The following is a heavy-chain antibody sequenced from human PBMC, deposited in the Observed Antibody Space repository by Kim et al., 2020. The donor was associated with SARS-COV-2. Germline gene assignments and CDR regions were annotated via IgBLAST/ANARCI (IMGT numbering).Heavy chain of an antibody. J-gene: IGHJ4*02. D-gene: IGHD3-9*01. Sequence: GGSLRLSCTASGFTFGDYAMSWFRQAPGKGLEWVGFIRSKAYGGTTEYAASVKGRFTISRDDSKSIAYLQMNSLKTEDTAVYYCTRGRMYYDILTGNFDYWGQGTLVTVSS. CDR2: IRSKAYGGTT. CDR1: GFTFGDYA. CDR3: TRGRMYYDILTGNFDY. V-gene: IGHV3-49*03.